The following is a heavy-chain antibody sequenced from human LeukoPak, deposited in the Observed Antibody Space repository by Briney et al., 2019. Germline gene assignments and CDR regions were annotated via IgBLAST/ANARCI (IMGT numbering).Heavy chain of an antibody. CDR2: IYHTGST. CDR3: ASRKLGNDY. Sequence: SETLSLTCTVSGGSISNTDYYWGWIRQPPGKGLEWIGYIYHTGSTSFSPSLKSRVTISADTSQNQFSLKLSSVTAADTAVYYCASRKLGNDYWGQGTLVTVSS. J-gene: IGHJ4*02. CDR1: GGSISNTDYY. V-gene: IGHV4-61*05. D-gene: IGHD7-27*01.